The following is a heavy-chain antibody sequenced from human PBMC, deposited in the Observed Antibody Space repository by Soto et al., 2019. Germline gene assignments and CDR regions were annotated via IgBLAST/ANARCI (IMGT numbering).Heavy chain of an antibody. CDR3: SSNSGSRRERYYGMDV. Sequence: GGSLRLSCAASGFIFSDSAVHWVRQASGKGLEWVGRIRSKANTYATAYAASLKGRFTMSRDDSKNTAYLQMNSLTTEDTAVYYCSSNSGSRRERYYGMDVWGQGTTVTVSS. J-gene: IGHJ6*02. CDR2: IRSKANTYAT. D-gene: IGHD1-26*01. V-gene: IGHV3-73*01. CDR1: GFIFSDSA.